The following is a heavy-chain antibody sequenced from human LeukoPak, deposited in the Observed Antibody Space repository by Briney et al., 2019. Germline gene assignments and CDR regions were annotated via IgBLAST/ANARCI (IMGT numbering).Heavy chain of an antibody. CDR1: GGSISSYY. CDR2: IYYSGST. V-gene: IGHV4-59*08. D-gene: IGHD2-15*01. J-gene: IGHJ6*02. Sequence: SETLSLTCTVSGGSISSYYWSWIRQPPGKGLEWIGYIYYSGSTNYNPSLKSRVTISVDTSKNQFSLKLSSVTAADTAVYYCARQGCSGGSCYLHYYCYGMDVWGQGTTVTVSS. CDR3: ARQGCSGGSCYLHYYCYGMDV.